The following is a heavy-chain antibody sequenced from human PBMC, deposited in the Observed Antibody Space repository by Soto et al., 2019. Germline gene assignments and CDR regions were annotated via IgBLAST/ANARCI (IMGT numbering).Heavy chain of an antibody. Sequence: QVQLVQSGAEVRKPGASVKVSCKASGYTFTNYGISWVRQAPGQGLEWMGWISAYNGNTNYAQKLQGRVTVTTDTSTSTAYMELRSLRSDDTAIYYCARDWGYCSGGSCYRPFDIWGRGTMVTVSS. CDR3: ARDWGYCSGGSCYRPFDI. V-gene: IGHV1-18*01. CDR2: ISAYNGNT. J-gene: IGHJ3*02. D-gene: IGHD2-15*01. CDR1: GYTFTNYG.